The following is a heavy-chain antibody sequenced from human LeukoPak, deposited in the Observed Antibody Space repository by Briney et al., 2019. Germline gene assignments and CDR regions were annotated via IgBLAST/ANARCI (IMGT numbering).Heavy chain of an antibody. D-gene: IGHD1-26*01. J-gene: IGHJ4*02. CDR3: ARHRGGRFSESYCDY. CDR2: IYSTGLT. CDR1: GDFLRGYY. V-gene: IGHV4-59*08. Sequence: SETLSLTCTVSGDFLRGYYRSWFRQPPGRTLEWIGFIYSTGLTDYNPSLKSRVTMSLDSSKNQFSLELSSVTAAYTAVYYCARHRGGRFSESYCDYWGQGTLVTVSS.